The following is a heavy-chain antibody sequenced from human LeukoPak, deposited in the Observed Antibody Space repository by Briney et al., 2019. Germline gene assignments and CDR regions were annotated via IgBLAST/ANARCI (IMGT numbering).Heavy chain of an antibody. D-gene: IGHD1-26*01. J-gene: IGHJ4*02. Sequence: GGSLRLSCAASGFTFSVYYMSWIRQAPGKGLEWVSYISSSGRTIYYADSVKGRFTISRDNAKNSLYLQMNSLRAEDTAVYYCAKTPRSHWVDYWGQGTLVTVSS. CDR3: AKTPRSHWVDY. CDR1: GFTFSVYY. CDR2: ISSSGRTI. V-gene: IGHV3-11*01.